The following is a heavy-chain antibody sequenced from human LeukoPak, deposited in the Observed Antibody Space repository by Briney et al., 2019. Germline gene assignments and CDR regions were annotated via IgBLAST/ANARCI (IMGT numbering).Heavy chain of an antibody. J-gene: IGHJ3*02. CDR1: GGTFSSYA. V-gene: IGHV1-8*03. Sequence: ASVKVSCKASGGTFSSYAINWVRQATGQGLEWMGWMNPNSGNTGYAQKFQGRVTITRNTSISTAYMELSSLRSEDTAVYYCARNRPGRRYCSSTSCYTAFDIWGQGTMVTVSS. CDR3: ARNRPGRRYCSSTSCYTAFDI. D-gene: IGHD2-2*02. CDR2: MNPNSGNT.